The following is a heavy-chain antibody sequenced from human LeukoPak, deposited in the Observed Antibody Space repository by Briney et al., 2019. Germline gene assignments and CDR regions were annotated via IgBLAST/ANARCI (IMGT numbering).Heavy chain of an antibody. J-gene: IGHJ4*02. V-gene: IGHV5-51*01. Sequence: GESLKISCEASGYNVASFWVGWVRQMPGKGLEWMGIIYPADSDTRYSPSFQGQVTISADKSISTAYLHWSSLKASDTAIYYCASYKVGGSSYGSEYWGQGTLVTVSS. CDR1: GYNVASFW. D-gene: IGHD5-18*01. CDR2: IYPADSDT. CDR3: ASYKVGGSSYGSEY.